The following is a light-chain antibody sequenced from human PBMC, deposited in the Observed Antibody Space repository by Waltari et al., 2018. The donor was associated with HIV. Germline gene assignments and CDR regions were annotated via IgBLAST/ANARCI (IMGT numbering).Light chain of an antibody. CDR3: CSYAGSYTFV. CDR2: DVS. V-gene: IGLV2-11*01. Sequence: QSALTQPRSVSGSPGQSVTISCTGTSSDVGGSNYVSWYQHHPGKAPNLMIYDVSKRPSGVPDRFSGSKSGNTASLTISGLQAEDEADYYCCSYAGSYTFVFGGGTKLTVL. CDR1: SSDVGGSNY. J-gene: IGLJ2*01.